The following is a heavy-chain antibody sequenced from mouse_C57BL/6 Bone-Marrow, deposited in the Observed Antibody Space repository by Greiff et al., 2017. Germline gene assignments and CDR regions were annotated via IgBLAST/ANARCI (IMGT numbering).Heavy chain of an antibody. J-gene: IGHJ1*03. CDR1: GFTFSSYG. CDR3: ARTTVVADWYFDV. D-gene: IGHD1-1*01. CDR2: ISSGGSYT. V-gene: IGHV5-6*02. Sequence: DVKLVESGGDLVKPGGSLKLSCAASGFTFSSYGMSWVRQTPDKRLEWVATISSGGSYTYYPDSVKGRFTISRDNAKNTLYLQMSSLKSEDTVMYYCARTTVVADWYFDVWGTGTTVTVSS.